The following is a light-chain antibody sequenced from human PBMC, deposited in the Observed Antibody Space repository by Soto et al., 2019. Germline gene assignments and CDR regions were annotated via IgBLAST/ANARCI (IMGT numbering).Light chain of an antibody. CDR2: EVS. CDR1: SSDVGGYNY. Sequence: QSALTQPPSASGSPGQSVTISCTGTSSDVGGYNYVSWYQQHPGKAPKLMIYEVSKRPSGVPDRFSGSKSGNTASLTVSGLQAEDEADYYCSSYAGSNNWNFGIGTKLTVL. J-gene: IGLJ1*01. V-gene: IGLV2-8*01. CDR3: SSYAGSNNWN.